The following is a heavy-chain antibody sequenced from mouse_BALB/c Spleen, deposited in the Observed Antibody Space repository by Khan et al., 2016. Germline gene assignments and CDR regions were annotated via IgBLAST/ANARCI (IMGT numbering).Heavy chain of an antibody. J-gene: IGHJ2*01. CDR3: ARVYYRYDEGYFDY. D-gene: IGHD2-14*01. CDR1: GYSITSGYY. V-gene: IGHV3-6*02. CDR2: INYDGSN. Sequence: EVQLQESGPGLVKPSQSLSLTCSVTGYSITSGYYWNWIRQFPGNKLEWMGYINYDGSNNYDPSLKNRISITRDTSKNQFFLKLNSVTTEDTATCDCARVYYRYDEGYFDYWGQGTTLTVSS.